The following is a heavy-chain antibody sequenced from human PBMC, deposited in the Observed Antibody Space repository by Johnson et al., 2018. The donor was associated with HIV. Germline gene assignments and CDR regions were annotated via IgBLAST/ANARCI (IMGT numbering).Heavy chain of an antibody. CDR1: GFTFSNAW. CDR3: ASYCSGGSCYRRSPSDAFDI. Sequence: EVQLVESGGGLVKPGGSLRLSCAASGFTFSNAWMSWVRQAPGKGLEWVGRIKSKTDGGTTDYAAPVKGRFTISRDDSKNTLYLQMNSLRAEDTAVYYCASYCSGGSCYRRSPSDAFDIWGQWTMVTVSS. J-gene: IGHJ3*02. V-gene: IGHV3-15*01. D-gene: IGHD2-15*01. CDR2: IKSKTDGGTT.